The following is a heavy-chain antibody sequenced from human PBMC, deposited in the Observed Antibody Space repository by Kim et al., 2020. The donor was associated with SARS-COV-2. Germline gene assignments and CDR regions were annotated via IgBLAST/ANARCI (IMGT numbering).Heavy chain of an antibody. CDR3: AAIAAVYYYYGMDV. CDR2: INHSGST. D-gene: IGHD2-21*01. V-gene: IGHV4-34*01. J-gene: IGHJ6*02. CDR1: GGSFSGYY. Sequence: SETLSLTCGVYGGSFSGYYWSWIRQLPGKGLEWIGEINHSGSTKYNPSLKSRVTISVDTSKNQFSLKLSSVTAADTAVYYCAAIAAVYYYYGMDVWGQGTTVTVSS.